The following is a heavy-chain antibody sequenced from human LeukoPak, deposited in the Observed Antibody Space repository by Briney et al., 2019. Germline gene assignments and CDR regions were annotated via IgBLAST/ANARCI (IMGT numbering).Heavy chain of an antibody. CDR3: AKKKASETAAGSYFDY. D-gene: IGHD6-25*01. CDR1: GFTFSSYG. J-gene: IGHJ4*02. Sequence: GGSLRLSCAASGFTFSSYGMHWVRQAPGKGLEWVAVISYDGSNKYYADSVKGRFTISRDNSKNSLYLQMNSLRIEDTALYYCAKKKASETAAGSYFDYWGQGTPVTVSS. CDR2: ISYDGSNK. V-gene: IGHV3-30*18.